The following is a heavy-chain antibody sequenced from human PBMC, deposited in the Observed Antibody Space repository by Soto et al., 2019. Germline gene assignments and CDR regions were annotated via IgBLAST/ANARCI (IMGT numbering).Heavy chain of an antibody. Sequence: GGSLRLSCAASGFIFSSYAMSWVRQAPGKGLEWVSAISGSRGSTYYADSVKGRFTISRDNSKNTLYLQMNSLRAEDTAVYYCAKTGYMFWSGYYRVAFYYWGQGTLVPVSS. CDR2: ISGSRGST. CDR1: GFIFSSYA. CDR3: AKTGYMFWSGYYRVAFYY. D-gene: IGHD3-3*01. V-gene: IGHV3-23*01. J-gene: IGHJ4*02.